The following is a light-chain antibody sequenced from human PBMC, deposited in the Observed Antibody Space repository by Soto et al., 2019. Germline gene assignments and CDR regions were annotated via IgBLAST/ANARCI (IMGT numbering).Light chain of an antibody. CDR1: SSDVGAYNF. CDR2: DVN. V-gene: IGLV2-14*03. CDR3: SSYTNSANYV. J-gene: IGLJ1*01. Sequence: QSVLTQPASVSGSPGQSITISCTGTSSDVGAYNFVSWYQQHPGKAPKLMIYDVNNRPSGVSDRFSGSKSGNTASLTISGLQAEDETDYYCSSYTNSANYVFGTGNKVTVL.